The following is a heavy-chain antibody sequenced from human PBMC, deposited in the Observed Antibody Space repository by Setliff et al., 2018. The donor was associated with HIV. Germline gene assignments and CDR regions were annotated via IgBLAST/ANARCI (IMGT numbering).Heavy chain of an antibody. CDR2: ISYDGSDK. V-gene: IGHV3-30*04. J-gene: IGHJ4*01. D-gene: IGHD2-15*01. CDR1: RFTFSSHA. CDR3: ARDGISGGAYPPYYFDY. Sequence: PGGSLRLSCAASRFTFSSHAMHWVRQAPGKGLEWMAVISYDGSDKYYADSVKGRFTISRDNSKNTLFPQMNSLRAEDTAVYYCARDGISGGAYPPYYFDYWGHGTLVTVSS.